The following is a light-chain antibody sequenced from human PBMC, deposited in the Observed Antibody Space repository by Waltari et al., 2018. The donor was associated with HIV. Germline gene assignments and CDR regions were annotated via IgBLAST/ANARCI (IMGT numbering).Light chain of an antibody. CDR1: TPSIGACYE. CDR3: QSYDSSLSGSWV. Sequence: APAHRLSISRSGSTPSIGACYEVTRYHQVPGTAPKLLIFGNTNRPSGVPDRISGSKSGTSASLAISGLRAEDEAYYYCQSYDSSLSGSWVFGGGTKLTVL. J-gene: IGLJ3*02. V-gene: IGLV1-40*01. CDR2: GNT.